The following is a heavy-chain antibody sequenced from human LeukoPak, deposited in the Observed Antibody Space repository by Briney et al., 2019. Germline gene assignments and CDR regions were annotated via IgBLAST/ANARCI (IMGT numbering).Heavy chain of an antibody. V-gene: IGHV4-31*03. CDR2: IYYSGST. J-gene: IGHJ4*02. D-gene: IGHD6-13*01. Sequence: SETLSLTCTVSGGSISSGGYYWSWIRQHPGTGLEWIGYIYYSGSTYYNPSLKSRVTISVDTSKNQFSLKLSSVTAADTAVYYCARAGRRGIAAAAIDCWGQGTLVTVSS. CDR3: ARAGRRGIAAAAIDC. CDR1: GGSISSGGYY.